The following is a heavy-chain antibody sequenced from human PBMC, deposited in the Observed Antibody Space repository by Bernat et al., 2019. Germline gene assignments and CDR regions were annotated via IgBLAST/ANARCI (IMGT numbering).Heavy chain of an antibody. Sequence: QVRLVESGGGVVQPGRSLRLSCAASGFTFSSYGMHWVRQAPGKGLEWVAVIWYDGSNKYYADSVKGRFTISRDNSKNTLYLQMNSLRAEDTAVYYCASLPMGGWYARLSYWGQGTLVTVSS. CDR1: GFTFSSYG. CDR3: ASLPMGGWYARLSY. CDR2: IWYDGSNK. V-gene: IGHV3-33*01. D-gene: IGHD6-19*01. J-gene: IGHJ4*02.